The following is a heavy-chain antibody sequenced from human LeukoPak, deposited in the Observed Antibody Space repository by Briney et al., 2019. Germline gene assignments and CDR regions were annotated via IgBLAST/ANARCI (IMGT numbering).Heavy chain of an antibody. Sequence: SETLSLTCTVSGGSISSYYWSWIRQPPGKGLEWIGYIYYSGSTNYNTSLKSRVTISVDTSKNQFSLKLSSVTAADTAVYYCARYDDSSGYPVWGQGTLVTVSS. D-gene: IGHD3-22*01. CDR1: GGSISSYY. V-gene: IGHV4-59*01. CDR2: IYYSGST. J-gene: IGHJ4*02. CDR3: ARYDDSSGYPV.